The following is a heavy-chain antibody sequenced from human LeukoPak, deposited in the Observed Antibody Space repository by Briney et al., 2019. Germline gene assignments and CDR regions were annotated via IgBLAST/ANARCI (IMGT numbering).Heavy chain of an antibody. D-gene: IGHD2-15*01. CDR2: ISREGGIA. Sequence: GGSLRLSCAASGFIFSTYDMHWVRQAPGKGLEWVAVISREGGIAYHADSVKGRFITSRDNSKNTLYLQMNCLRADDTAVYYCARHFTPGSIDHWGQGNLVTVSS. CDR3: ARHFTPGSIDH. V-gene: IGHV3-30-3*01. J-gene: IGHJ4*02. CDR1: GFIFSTYD.